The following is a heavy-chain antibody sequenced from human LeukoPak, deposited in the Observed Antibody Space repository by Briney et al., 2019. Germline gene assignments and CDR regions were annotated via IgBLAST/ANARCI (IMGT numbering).Heavy chain of an antibody. CDR2: VSGSGGST. D-gene: IGHD3-22*01. CDR1: GFIFSNYA. V-gene: IGHV3-23*01. Sequence: GGSLRLSCAASGFIFSNYAMNWVRQAPGKGLEWVSGVSGSGGSTYYADSVKGRFTISRDNSKNTLYLQMNSLRAEDAAGYYCANQPPPRDLLSSSDSSGSYPYYFDYWGQGTLVTVSS. CDR3: ANQPPPRDLLSSSDSSGSYPYYFDY. J-gene: IGHJ4*02.